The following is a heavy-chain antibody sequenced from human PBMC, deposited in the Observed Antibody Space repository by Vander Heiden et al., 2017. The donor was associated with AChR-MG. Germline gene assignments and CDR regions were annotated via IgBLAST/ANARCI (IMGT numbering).Heavy chain of an antibody. D-gene: IGHD2-2*01. CDR2: INHSGST. CDR1: GGSFSGYY. Sequence: QVQLQQWGAGLLKPSETLSLTCAVYGGSFSGYYWSWIRQPPGKGLEWIGEINHSGSTNYNPSLKSRVTISVDTSKNQFSLKLSSVTAADTAVYYCARGRPRGVVVPAAILDYWGQGTLVTVSS. J-gene: IGHJ4*02. V-gene: IGHV4-34*01. CDR3: ARGRPRGVVVPAAILDY.